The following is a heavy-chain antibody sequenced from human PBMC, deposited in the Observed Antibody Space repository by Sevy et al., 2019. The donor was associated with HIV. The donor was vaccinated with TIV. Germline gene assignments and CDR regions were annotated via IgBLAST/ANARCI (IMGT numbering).Heavy chain of an antibody. J-gene: IGHJ4*02. CDR3: AREGYDIWSGYSAPYFDY. V-gene: IGHV1-2*02. CDR2: INTNSGDTGT. D-gene: IGHD3-3*01. CDR1: GYTFTGNY. Sequence: ASVKVSCKTSGYTFTGNYIHWVRQAPGQGLEWMGWINTNSGDTGTKYAQKFQGRVTMTSDRSINTVYMELTRLSPDDTAVYYCAREGYDIWSGYSAPYFDYWGQGTLVTVSS.